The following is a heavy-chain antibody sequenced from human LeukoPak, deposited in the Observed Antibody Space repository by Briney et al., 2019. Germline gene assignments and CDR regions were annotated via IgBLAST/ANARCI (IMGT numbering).Heavy chain of an antibody. D-gene: IGHD6-13*01. CDR3: ARAGAAAGLSIKPPYFDS. Sequence: GGSLRLSCAASGFTFSSYSMNWVRQAPGKGLEWVSSISPSTSYIYYADSVKGRFTISRDNAQNSLYLQMKTLKAEDTAVYYCARAGAAAGLSIKPPYFDSWGQGTLVTVSS. V-gene: IGHV3-21*01. J-gene: IGHJ4*02. CDR2: ISPSTSYI. CDR1: GFTFSSYS.